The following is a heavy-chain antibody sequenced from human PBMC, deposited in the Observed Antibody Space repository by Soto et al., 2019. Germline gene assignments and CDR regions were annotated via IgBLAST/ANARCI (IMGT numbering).Heavy chain of an antibody. CDR3: ARIPQGYFDY. V-gene: IGHV4-59*11. D-gene: IGHD2-21*01. J-gene: IGHJ4*02. CDR1: GDSISSHY. Sequence: QVQLQESGPGLVKPSETLSLTCTVSGDSISSHYWSWIRQPPGKGLEWIGYISYTGSTNYNPSLKGRVTMSLDTSKIPFSLSLTSVTAADTALYYCARIPQGYFDYWGQGLLVTVSS. CDR2: ISYTGST.